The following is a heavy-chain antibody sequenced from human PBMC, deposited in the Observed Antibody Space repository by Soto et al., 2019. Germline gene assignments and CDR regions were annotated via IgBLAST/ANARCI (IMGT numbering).Heavy chain of an antibody. J-gene: IGHJ3*02. CDR3: AGLYSSSWSALAFDI. D-gene: IGHD6-13*01. CDR1: GYGETRYL. V-gene: IGHV5-51*07. Sequence: GAAEKISCKGCGYGETRYLIGWVHQQHGKGLEWMGIIYPGDSDTRYSPSFQGQVTISADKSISTAYLQWSSLKASDTAMYYCAGLYSSSWSALAFDISGQGTMVTVS. CDR2: IYPGDSDT.